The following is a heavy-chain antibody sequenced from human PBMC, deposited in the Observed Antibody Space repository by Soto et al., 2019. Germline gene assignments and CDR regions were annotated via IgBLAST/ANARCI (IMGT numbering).Heavy chain of an antibody. V-gene: IGHV3-11*05. J-gene: IGHJ3*02. CDR1: GFTFSDYY. Sequence: QVPLVESGGGLVKPGGSLRLSCAASGFTFSDYYMSWIRQAPGKGLEWVSYISSSRSYTNYADSVKGRFTIARDNAKNSLYLQMNSLRAEDTAVYYCARDADILTGSDAFDIWGQGTMVTVS. CDR2: ISSSRSYT. D-gene: IGHD3-9*01. CDR3: ARDADILTGSDAFDI.